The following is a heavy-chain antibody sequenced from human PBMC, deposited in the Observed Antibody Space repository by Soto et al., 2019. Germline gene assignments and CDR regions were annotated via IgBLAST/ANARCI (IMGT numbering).Heavy chain of an antibody. V-gene: IGHV3-30*03. D-gene: IGHD3-22*01. CDR3: AREYYYDSSGSVDY. CDR2: ISYDASEI. Sequence: GGSLRLSCVGSGFTFSNNAMHWVRQAPGKGLEWVAFISYDASEIFYADSVKGRFTISRDNAKNSLYLQMNSLRAEDTAVYYCAREYYYDSSGSVDYWGQGTLVTVSS. J-gene: IGHJ4*02. CDR1: GFTFSNNA.